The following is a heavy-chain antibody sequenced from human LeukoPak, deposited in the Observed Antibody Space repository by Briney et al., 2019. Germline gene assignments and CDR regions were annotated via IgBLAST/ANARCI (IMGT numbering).Heavy chain of an antibody. CDR3: AKADRKLLWFGELYGGFDY. D-gene: IGHD3-10*01. V-gene: IGHV3-48*04. CDR2: TSSGGTTV. CDR1: GXTFSSYS. Sequence: SGGSLRLSCAASGXTFSSYSMNWVRQAPGKGLEWVSYTSSGGTTVYYADSVKGRFTISRDNAKNSLYLQMNSLRAEDTAVYYCAKADRKLLWFGELYGGFDYWGQGALVTVSS. J-gene: IGHJ4*02.